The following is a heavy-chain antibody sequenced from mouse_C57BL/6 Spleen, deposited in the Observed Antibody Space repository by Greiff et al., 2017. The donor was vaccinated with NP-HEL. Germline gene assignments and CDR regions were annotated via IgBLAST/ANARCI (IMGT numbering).Heavy chain of an antibody. J-gene: IGHJ2*01. V-gene: IGHV2-2*01. CDR2: IWSGGST. Sequence: VQLKESGPGLVQPSQSLSITCTVSGFSLTSYGVHWVRQSPGKGLEWLGVIWSGGSTDYNAAFISRLSISKDNSKSQVFFKMNSLQADDTAIYYCARGMSYYFDYWGQGTTLTVSS. CDR3: ARGMSYYFDY. CDR1: GFSLTSYG.